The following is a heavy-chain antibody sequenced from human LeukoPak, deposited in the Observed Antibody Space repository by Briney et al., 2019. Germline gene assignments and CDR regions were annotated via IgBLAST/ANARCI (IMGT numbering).Heavy chain of an antibody. CDR2: IKSKTDGGTT. CDR3: TTIVVVTVDAFDI. D-gene: IGHD2-21*02. Sequence: PGGSLRLSCAASGFTFSNAWMSWVRQAPGKGLEWVGRIKSKTDGGTTDYAAPVKGRFTISRDDSKNTLYQQMNSLKTEDTAVYYCTTIVVVTVDAFDIWGQGTMVTVSS. J-gene: IGHJ3*02. CDR1: GFTFSNAW. V-gene: IGHV3-15*01.